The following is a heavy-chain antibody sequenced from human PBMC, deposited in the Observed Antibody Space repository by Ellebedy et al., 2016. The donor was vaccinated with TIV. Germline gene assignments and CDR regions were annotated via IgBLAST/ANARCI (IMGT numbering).Heavy chain of an antibody. CDR1: GGSFSGYY. Sequence: SETLSLTCAVYGGSFSGYYWSWIRQPPGKGLEWIGEINHSGSTNYNPSLKSRVTISVDTSKNQFSLKLSSVTAADTAVYYCVRGMHVWGQGTTVTVSS. V-gene: IGHV4-34*01. J-gene: IGHJ6*02. CDR3: VRGMHV. CDR2: INHSGST.